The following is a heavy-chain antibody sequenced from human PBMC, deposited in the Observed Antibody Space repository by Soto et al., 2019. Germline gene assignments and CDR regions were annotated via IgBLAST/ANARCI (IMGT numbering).Heavy chain of an antibody. V-gene: IGHV1-3*01. Sequence: QVQLVQSGAEVKKPGASVKVSCKASGYTFTSYAMHWVRQAPGQRLEWMGWINAGNGNTKYSQKFQGRVTITRDTSASTAYMELSSLRSEDTAVYYCAGGYSSGWHKWTLDYWGQGTLVTVSS. CDR2: INAGNGNT. D-gene: IGHD6-19*01. CDR3: AGGYSSGWHKWTLDY. J-gene: IGHJ4*02. CDR1: GYTFTSYA.